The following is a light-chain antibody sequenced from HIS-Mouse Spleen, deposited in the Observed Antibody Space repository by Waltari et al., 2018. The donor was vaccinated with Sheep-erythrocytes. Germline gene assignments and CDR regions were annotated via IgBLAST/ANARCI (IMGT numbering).Light chain of an antibody. CDR2: DDS. CDR3: QVWDSSSDHPV. CDR1: NIGSKS. J-gene: IGLJ2*01. V-gene: IGLV3-21*03. Sequence: SYVLTQPPSVSVAPGKTARITCGGNNIGSKSVHWYQQKPGQAPVLVVYDDSDRPSGIPARFPGSNSGNTATLTISRVEAGDEADYYCQVWDSSSDHPVFGGGTKLTVL.